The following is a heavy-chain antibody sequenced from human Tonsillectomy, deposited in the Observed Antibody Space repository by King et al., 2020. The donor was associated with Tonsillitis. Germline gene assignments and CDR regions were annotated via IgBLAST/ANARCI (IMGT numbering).Heavy chain of an antibody. V-gene: IGHV1-24*01. CDR2: FDPENGDT. CDR3: ATQTGEGYFDY. Sequence: QLVQSGAEVKKPGASVKVSCEVSGYTLSKLSIHWVRQAPGKGLEWMGGFDPENGDTIYAQKFQGRVTVTEDTSPDTAYMELSSLRTEDTAVYYCATQTGEGYFDYWGLGTLVTVSS. J-gene: IGHJ4*02. CDR1: GYTLSKLS. D-gene: IGHD7-27*01.